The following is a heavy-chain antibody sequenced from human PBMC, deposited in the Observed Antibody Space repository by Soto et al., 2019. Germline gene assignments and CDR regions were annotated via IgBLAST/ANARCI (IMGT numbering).Heavy chain of an antibody. V-gene: IGHV3-21*01. D-gene: IGHD5-12*01. CDR3: ARDSGYDGDYGMDV. CDR1: GFTFSSYS. CDR2: ISSSSSYI. J-gene: IGHJ6*02. Sequence: GGSLRLSCAASGFTFSSYSMNWVRQAPGKGLEWASSISSSSSYIYYADSVKGRFTVSRDNAKNSLYLQMNSLRAEDTAVYYCARDSGYDGDYGMDVWGQGTTVTVSS.